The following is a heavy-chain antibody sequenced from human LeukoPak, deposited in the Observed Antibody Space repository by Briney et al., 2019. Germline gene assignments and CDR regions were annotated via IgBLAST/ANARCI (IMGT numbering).Heavy chain of an antibody. V-gene: IGHV4-39*01. Sequence: PSETLSLTCTVSGGSISTSGYYWGWIRQPPGKGLEWIGNIYYTGSTYYNPSLKSRVTISVDTSKNQLSLKLSSVTAADTSVYYCAGHEGYYYYYMDVWDKGTTVTVSS. CDR2: IYYTGST. CDR3: AGHEGYYYYYMDV. CDR1: GGSISTSGYY. J-gene: IGHJ6*03.